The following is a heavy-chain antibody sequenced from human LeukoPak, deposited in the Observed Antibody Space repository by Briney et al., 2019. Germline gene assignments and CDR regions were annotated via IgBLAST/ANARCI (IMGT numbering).Heavy chain of an antibody. Sequence: SETLSLTCTVSGGSISTYYWSWIRQPPGKGLEWIGYIYYSGSTNYNPSLKSRVTISVDTSKNQFSLKLSSVTAADTAVYYCARDRYYYDSSGLDAFDIWGQGTVVTVSS. CDR1: GGSISTYY. V-gene: IGHV4-59*01. CDR2: IYYSGST. CDR3: ARDRYYYDSSGLDAFDI. D-gene: IGHD3-22*01. J-gene: IGHJ3*02.